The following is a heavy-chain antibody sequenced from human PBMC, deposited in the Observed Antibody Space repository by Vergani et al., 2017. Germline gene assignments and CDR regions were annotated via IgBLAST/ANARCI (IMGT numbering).Heavy chain of an antibody. CDR2: IYPGDSDT. J-gene: IGHJ4*02. CDR1: GYSFTSYW. Sequence: EVQLVQSGAEVKKPGESLKISCKGSGYSFTSYWIGWVRQMPGKGLEWMGSIYPGDSDTRYSPSFQGQVTISADKSISTAYLQWSSLKASDTAMYYCARGYYDYIWGSYRRAYFDYWGQGTLVTVSS. CDR3: ARGYYDYIWGSYRRAYFDY. D-gene: IGHD3-16*02. V-gene: IGHV5-51*03.